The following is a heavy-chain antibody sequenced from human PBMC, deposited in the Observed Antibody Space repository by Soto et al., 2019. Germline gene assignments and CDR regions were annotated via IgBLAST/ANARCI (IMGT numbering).Heavy chain of an antibody. Sequence: EVQLLESGGGLVQPGGSLRLSCAASGFTFSSYAMSWVRQAPGKGLAWVSAISGSGGSTYYADSVKGRFTISRDNSKNTLYLQMNSLRGEDTAVYYCAKDAKAARSTDYWCQGTLVTVSS. CDR1: GFTFSSYA. D-gene: IGHD6-6*01. CDR2: ISGSGGST. J-gene: IGHJ4*02. V-gene: IGHV3-23*01. CDR3: AKDAKAARSTDY.